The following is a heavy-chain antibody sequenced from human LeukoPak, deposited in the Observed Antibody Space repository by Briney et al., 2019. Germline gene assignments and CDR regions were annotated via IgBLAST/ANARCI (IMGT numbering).Heavy chain of an antibody. CDR2: IYYTGST. D-gene: IGHD3-10*01. CDR1: DGSMSSYY. V-gene: IGHV4-59*01. Sequence: PSETLSLTCTVSDGSMSSYYWSWIRQPPGKGLEWIGFIYYTGSTTYNPSLKSRVTISVDTSTDQVSLKLTSVTAADTAIYYCARVKAVRFRGTLSRTYSDCWGKGTVDRLSS. J-gene: IGHJ4*02. CDR3: ARVKAVRFRGTLSRTYSDC.